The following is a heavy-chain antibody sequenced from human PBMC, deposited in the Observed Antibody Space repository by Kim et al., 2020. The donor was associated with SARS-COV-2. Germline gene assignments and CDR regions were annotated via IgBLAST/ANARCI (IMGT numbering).Heavy chain of an antibody. CDR1: DGSISSYY. D-gene: IGHD3-3*01. CDR3: ARHEDFWSGYYRAGYFDY. Sequence: SETLSLTCTVSDGSISSYYWSWIRQPPGKGLEWIGYIYYSGSTNYNPSLKSRVTISVDTSKNQFSLKLSSVTAADTAVYYCARHEDFWSGYYRAGYFDYWGQGTLVTVSS. V-gene: IGHV4-59*08. CDR2: IYYSGST. J-gene: IGHJ4*02.